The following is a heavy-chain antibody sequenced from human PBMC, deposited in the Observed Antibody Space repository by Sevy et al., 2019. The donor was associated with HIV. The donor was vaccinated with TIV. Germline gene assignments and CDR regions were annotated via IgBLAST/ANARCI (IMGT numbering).Heavy chain of an antibody. CDR3: AKVVVGAVTGIHGFDI. CDR1: GFTFSSYA. Sequence: GGSLRLSCAASGFTFSSYAMSWVRQAPGKGLEWVSGNSGSGDSTYYADSVKGRFTIARDKSKNTLYLQMKSLSADDTAVYYCAKVVVGAVTGIHGFDIWGQGTMVTVSS. CDR2: NSGSGDST. D-gene: IGHD1-26*01. V-gene: IGHV3-23*01. J-gene: IGHJ3*02.